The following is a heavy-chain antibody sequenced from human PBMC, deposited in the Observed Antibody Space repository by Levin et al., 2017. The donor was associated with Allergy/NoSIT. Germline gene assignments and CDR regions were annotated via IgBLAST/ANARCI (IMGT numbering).Heavy chain of an antibody. D-gene: IGHD1-7*01. CDR3: ACHSITGTTIEHYGMDV. Sequence: PGGSLRLSCAASGFTFSSYSMNWVRQAPGKGLEWVSYISSSSSTIYYADSVKGRFTISRDNAKNSLYLQMNSLRDEDTAVYYCACHSITGTTIEHYGMDVWGQGTTVTVSS. J-gene: IGHJ6*02. CDR2: ISSSSSTI. V-gene: IGHV3-48*02. CDR1: GFTFSSYS.